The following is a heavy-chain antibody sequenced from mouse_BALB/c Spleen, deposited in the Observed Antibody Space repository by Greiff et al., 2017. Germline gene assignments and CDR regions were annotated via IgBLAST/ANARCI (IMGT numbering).Heavy chain of an antibody. CDR3: ATGVYAMDY. Sequence: EVQLPESGPGLVKPSQSLSLTCSVTGYSITSGYYWNWIRQFPGNKLEWMGYISYDGSNNYNPSLKNRISITRDTSKNQFFLKLNSVTTEDTATYYCATGVYAMDYWGQGTSVTVSS. V-gene: IGHV3-6*02. CDR1: GYSITSGYY. J-gene: IGHJ4*01. CDR2: ISYDGSN.